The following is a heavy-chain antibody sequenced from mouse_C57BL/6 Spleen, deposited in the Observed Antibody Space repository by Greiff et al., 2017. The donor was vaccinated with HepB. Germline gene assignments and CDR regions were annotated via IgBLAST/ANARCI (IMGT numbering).Heavy chain of an antibody. V-gene: IGHV1-82*01. CDR1: GYAFSSSW. J-gene: IGHJ2*01. CDR2: IYPGDGDT. Sequence: VQLQQSGPELVKPGASVKISCKASGYAFSSSWMNWVKQRPGKGLEWIGRIYPGDGDTNYNGKFKGKATLTADKSSSTAYMQFSSRTSEDSAVYFCASPNWYFDYWGQGTTLTVSS. CDR3: ASPNWYFDY. D-gene: IGHD4-1*01.